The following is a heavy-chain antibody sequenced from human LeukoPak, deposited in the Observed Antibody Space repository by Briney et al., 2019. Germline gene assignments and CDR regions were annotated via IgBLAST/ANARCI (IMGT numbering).Heavy chain of an antibody. CDR3: ITSSMIVVVITD. CDR1: GFTFSNAW. J-gene: IGHJ4*02. CDR2: IKSKTDGGTT. Sequence: GGSLRLSCAASGFTFSNAWMSWVRQAPGKGLEWVGRIKSKTDGGTTDYAAPVKGRFTISRDDSKNTLYLQMNSLKTEDTAVYYCITSSMIVVVITDWGQGTLVTVSS. D-gene: IGHD3-22*01. V-gene: IGHV3-15*01.